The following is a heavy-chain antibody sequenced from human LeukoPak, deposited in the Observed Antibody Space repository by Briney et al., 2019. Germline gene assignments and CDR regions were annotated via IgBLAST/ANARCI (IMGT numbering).Heavy chain of an antibody. CDR3: ARYVVYGSGKYYFDY. V-gene: IGHV4-39*01. D-gene: IGHD3-10*01. J-gene: IGHJ4*02. CDR2: INYSGST. CDR1: GGSVSSTTYY. Sequence: SATQSLTCTVAGGSVSSTTYYWRWIRRPPRKGLEWIASINYSGSTYNTPSPNRRVTISVDPSENQSSLKLSSVTAADTAVYSCARYVVYGSGKYYFDYWGQGTLVTVSS.